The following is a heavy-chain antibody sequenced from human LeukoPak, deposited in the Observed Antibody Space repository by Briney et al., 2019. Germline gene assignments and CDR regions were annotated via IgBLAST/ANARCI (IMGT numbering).Heavy chain of an antibody. V-gene: IGHV4-39*01. CDR2: IYYSRGT. J-gene: IGHJ5*02. CDR1: SDSISNSAYH. Sequence: SETLSLTCTVSSDSISNSAYHWGWIRQPPGRGLEWIGSIYYSRGTYYNPSLKSRVTISVDTSKNQFSLKLTSVTAADTAVYYCARRYSSSWYWFDPWGQGTLVTVSS. D-gene: IGHD6-13*01. CDR3: ARRYSSSWYWFDP.